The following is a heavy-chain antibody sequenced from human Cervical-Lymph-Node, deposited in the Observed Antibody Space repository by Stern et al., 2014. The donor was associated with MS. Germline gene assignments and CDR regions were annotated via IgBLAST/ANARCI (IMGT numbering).Heavy chain of an antibody. D-gene: IGHD5-12*01. V-gene: IGHV1-46*01. Sequence: MQLVESGAEVKKPGASVKVSCKASGYIFTTYYMYWVRQAPGQGLEWMGIINPSGGATSSAQKFQGRVTMTRDTSTSTVYLELSNLTSDDTAVYYCARGGSMTTMTSGHWFDPWGQGTLVTVSS. CDR3: ARGGSMTTMTSGHWFDP. CDR2: INPSGGAT. J-gene: IGHJ5*02. CDR1: GYIFTTYY.